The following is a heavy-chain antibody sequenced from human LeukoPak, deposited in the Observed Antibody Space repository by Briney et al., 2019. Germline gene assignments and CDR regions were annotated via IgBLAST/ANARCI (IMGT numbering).Heavy chain of an antibody. CDR3: ARAVSSGYDLLGTGVDY. CDR1: GFTFSSYS. J-gene: IGHJ4*02. D-gene: IGHD5-12*01. V-gene: IGHV3-21*01. Sequence: GGSLRLSCAASGFTFSSYSMNWVRQAPGKGLDWVSSISSSSSYIYYADSVKGRFTISRDNAKNSLYLQMNSLRAEDTAVYYCARAVSSGYDLLGTGVDYWGQGTLVTVSS. CDR2: ISSSSSYI.